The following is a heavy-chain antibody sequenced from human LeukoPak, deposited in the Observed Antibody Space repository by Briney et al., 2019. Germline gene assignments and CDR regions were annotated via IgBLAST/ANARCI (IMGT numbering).Heavy chain of an antibody. J-gene: IGHJ4*02. D-gene: IGHD6-19*01. V-gene: IGHV4-59*01. Sequence: SETLSLTCTVSGGSISSYYWSWTRQPPGKGLEWIGYIYYSGSTNYNPSLKSRVTISVDTSKNQFSLELSSVTAADTAVYYCARVGSSGWYALYYFDYWGQGTLVTVSS. CDR2: IYYSGST. CDR1: GGSISSYY. CDR3: ARVGSSGWYALYYFDY.